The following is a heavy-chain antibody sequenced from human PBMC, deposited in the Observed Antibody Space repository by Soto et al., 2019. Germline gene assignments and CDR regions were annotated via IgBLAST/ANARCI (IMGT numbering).Heavy chain of an antibody. J-gene: IGHJ4*02. D-gene: IGHD4-17*01. CDR1: GGTFSSYA. Sequence: SVKVSCKASGGTFSSYAISWVRQAPGQGLEWMGGIIPIFGTANYAQKFQGRVTITADKSTSTAYMELSSMRSEDTAVYYCARLYGDSYYFDYWGQGTLVTVSS. CDR2: IIPIFGTA. CDR3: ARLYGDSYYFDY. V-gene: IGHV1-69*06.